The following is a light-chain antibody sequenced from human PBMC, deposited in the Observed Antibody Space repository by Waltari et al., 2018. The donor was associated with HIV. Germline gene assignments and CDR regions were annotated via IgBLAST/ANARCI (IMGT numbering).Light chain of an antibody. CDR2: WAS. J-gene: IGKJ1*01. CDR1: QSVLYSSNNKNY. CDR3: QQYYSTPQT. V-gene: IGKV4-1*01. Sequence: DIVMTQSPDSLAVSLGERATINCKSSQSVLYSSNNKNYLAWYQQKPGQPPELLIYWASTRVSGVPDRFSGSGSGTDFTLTISSLQAEDVAVYYCQQYYSTPQTFGQGTRVEIK.